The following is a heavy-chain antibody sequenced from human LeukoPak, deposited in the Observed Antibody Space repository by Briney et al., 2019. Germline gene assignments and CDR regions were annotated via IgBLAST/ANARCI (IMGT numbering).Heavy chain of an antibody. J-gene: IGHJ6*03. CDR1: GGSFSGYY. CDR2: INHSGST. CDR3: ARGHSSSWYLSYYYYYYMDV. Sequence: SETLSLTCAVYGGSFSGYYWSWIRQPPGKGLEWIGEINHSGSTNYNPSLKSRVTISVDTSKNQFSLKLSSVTAADTAVYYCARGHSSSWYLSYYYYYYMDVWGKGTTVTVSS. D-gene: IGHD6-13*01. V-gene: IGHV4-34*01.